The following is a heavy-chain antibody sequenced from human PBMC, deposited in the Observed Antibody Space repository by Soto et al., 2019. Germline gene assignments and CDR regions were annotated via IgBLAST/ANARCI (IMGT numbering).Heavy chain of an antibody. V-gene: IGHV3-23*01. Sequence: EVQLLESGGGLVQPGGSLRLSCAASGFTFSTYAMNWVRQAPGNGLEWVSAISGSGGSIHYADSVKGRFTISRDNSNNTLYLQMNSLRDEDTAVYHCVKGYWKGDVWGQGTTVTVSS. D-gene: IGHD1-1*01. CDR2: ISGSGGSI. J-gene: IGHJ6*02. CDR1: GFTFSTYA. CDR3: VKGYWKGDV.